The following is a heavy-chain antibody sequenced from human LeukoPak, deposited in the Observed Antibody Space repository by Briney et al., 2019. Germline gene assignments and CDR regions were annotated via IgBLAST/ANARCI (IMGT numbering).Heavy chain of an antibody. CDR1: GGSFSGYY. Sequence: SETLSLTCAVYGGSFSGYYWSWIRQPPGKGLEWIGEINHSGSTNYNPSLKSRVTISVDTSKNQFSLKLSSVTAADTAVYYCARDTIQLYYYYGMDVWGQGTTVTVSS. D-gene: IGHD5-18*01. CDR3: ARDTIQLYYYYGMDV. V-gene: IGHV4-34*01. J-gene: IGHJ6*02. CDR2: INHSGST.